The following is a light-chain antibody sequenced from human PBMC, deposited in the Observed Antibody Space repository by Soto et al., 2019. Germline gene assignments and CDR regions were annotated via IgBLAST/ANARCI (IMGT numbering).Light chain of an antibody. CDR3: QQYNDWPRT. J-gene: IGKJ1*01. CDR1: QGSSRD. V-gene: IGKV3-15*01. Sequence: EIMMTQSPDTLSVSPGERVALSCSASQGSSRDLAWYQQKPGQVPRLLMYHASTRAPGIPARFSGSGSGTEFTLTISSLQSEDFALYYCQQYNDWPRTFGQGTKVEIK. CDR2: HAS.